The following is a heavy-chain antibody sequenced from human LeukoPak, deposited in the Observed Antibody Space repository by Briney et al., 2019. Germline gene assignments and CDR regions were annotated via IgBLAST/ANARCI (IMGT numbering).Heavy chain of an antibody. V-gene: IGHV3-30*18. J-gene: IGHJ4*02. D-gene: IGHD3-22*01. CDR1: GFTFSSYG. Sequence: PGRSLRLSCAASGFTFSSYGMHWVRQAPGKGLEWVAVISYDGSNKYYADSVKGRFTISRDNSKNTLYLQMNSLRAEDTAVYYCAKDDDSSGPDYWGQGTLVTVSS. CDR2: ISYDGSNK. CDR3: AKDDDSSGPDY.